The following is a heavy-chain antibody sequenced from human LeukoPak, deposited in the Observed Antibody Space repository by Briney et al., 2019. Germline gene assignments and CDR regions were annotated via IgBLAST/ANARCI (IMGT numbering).Heavy chain of an antibody. Sequence: GGSLRLSCAASGFTLSNYGMHWVRQAPGKGLEWVAVLSYDGSNKYFADSVKGRFTISRDNSKNTLYLQMNSLRTEDTAVYYCAKGSYGDYEEVGDYWGQGTLVTVSS. CDR3: AKGSYGDYEEVGDY. CDR2: LSYDGSNK. CDR1: GFTLSNYG. D-gene: IGHD4-17*01. J-gene: IGHJ4*02. V-gene: IGHV3-30*18.